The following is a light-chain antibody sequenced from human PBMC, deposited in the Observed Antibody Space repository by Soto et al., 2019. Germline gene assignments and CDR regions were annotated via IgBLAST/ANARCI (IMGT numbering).Light chain of an antibody. Sequence: QSALTQPASVSGSPGQSITISCTGTSGDIGGYNYVSWYQQHPGKAPKLLMSEGINRPSGVSDRFSGSKSVNTASLTISGIKAEDAADYYYSSYSTDNTPVVFGGGTKLTVL. J-gene: IGLJ2*01. CDR3: SSYSTDNTPVV. CDR1: SGDIGGYNY. CDR2: EGI. V-gene: IGLV2-14*03.